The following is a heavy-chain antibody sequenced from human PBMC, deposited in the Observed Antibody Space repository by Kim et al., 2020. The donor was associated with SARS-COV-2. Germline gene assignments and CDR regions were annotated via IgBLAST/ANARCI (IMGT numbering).Heavy chain of an antibody. J-gene: IGHJ6*02. D-gene: IGHD2-2*01. Sequence: SVKVSCKASGGTFSSYAISWVRQAPGQGLEWMGGIIPIFGTANYAQKFQGRVTITADESTSTAYMELSSLRSEDTAVYYCAREVVPAAMAEIFYGMDVWGQGTTVTVSS. CDR2: IIPIFGTA. CDR1: GGTFSSYA. V-gene: IGHV1-69*13. CDR3: AREVVPAAMAEIFYGMDV.